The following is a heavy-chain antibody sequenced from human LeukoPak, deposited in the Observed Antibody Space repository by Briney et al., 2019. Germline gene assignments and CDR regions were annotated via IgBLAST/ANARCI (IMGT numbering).Heavy chain of an antibody. CDR1: GFTFSSYS. D-gene: IGHD6-13*01. V-gene: IGHV3-21*01. CDR2: ISSSSSYI. Sequence: GGSLRLSCAASGFTFSSYSMNWVRQAPGKGLEWVSSISSSSSYIYYADSVKGRFTISRDNAKNSLYLQMNSLRAEDTAVYYCARDLVAAAGSYQYYFDYWGQGTLVTVSS. CDR3: ARDLVAAAGSYQYYFDY. J-gene: IGHJ4*02.